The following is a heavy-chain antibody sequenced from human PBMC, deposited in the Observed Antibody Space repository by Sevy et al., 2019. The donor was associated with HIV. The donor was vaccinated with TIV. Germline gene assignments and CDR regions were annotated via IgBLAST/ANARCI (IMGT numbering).Heavy chain of an antibody. V-gene: IGHV3-21*06. CDR1: GFSFSHYS. D-gene: IGHD3-22*01. Sequence: GGSLRLSCTVTGFTFSGFSFSHYSMNWVRQAPGRGLEWVSSISYNSNFILYADPVKGRFTISRDDAKNSLFLLMDRPRADDTAMYYCALTNSADYYDSGAFHLWGRGTMVTVSS. CDR3: ALTNSADYYDSGAFHL. CDR2: ISYNSNFI. J-gene: IGHJ3*01.